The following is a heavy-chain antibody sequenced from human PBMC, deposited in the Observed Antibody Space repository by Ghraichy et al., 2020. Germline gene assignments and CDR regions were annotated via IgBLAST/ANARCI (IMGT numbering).Heavy chain of an antibody. CDR1: GGFVSSGDYY. Sequence: SETLSLTCTVSGGFVSSGDYYWSWIRQPPGKGREWIGNIYYSGSTNYNPSLKSRVTISVDTSKNQFSLKLSSVTAADTALFYCARSRQDDYSNSEGALFDYRGQGTLVTVSS. V-gene: IGHV4-61*08. CDR3: ARSRQDDYSNSEGALFDY. J-gene: IGHJ4*02. D-gene: IGHD4-11*01. CDR2: IYYSGST.